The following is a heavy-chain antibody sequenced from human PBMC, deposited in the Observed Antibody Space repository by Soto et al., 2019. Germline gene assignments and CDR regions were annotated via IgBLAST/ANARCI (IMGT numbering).Heavy chain of an antibody. CDR2: ISGSGGST. CDR1: GFTFSSYA. Sequence: EVQLLESGGGLVQPGGSLRLSCAASGFTFSSYAMSWVRQAPGKGLEWVSAISGSGGSTYYADSVKGRFTISRDNSKNTLYLKMNSLRAEDTAVYYCAKDYDFWTTKYYYYYYMDVWGKGPRSPSP. CDR3: AKDYDFWTTKYYYYYYMDV. D-gene: IGHD3-3*01. V-gene: IGHV3-23*01. J-gene: IGHJ6*03.